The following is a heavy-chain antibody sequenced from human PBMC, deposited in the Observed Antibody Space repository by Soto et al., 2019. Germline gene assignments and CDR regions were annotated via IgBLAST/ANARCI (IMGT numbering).Heavy chain of an antibody. CDR2: IYWNDDK. Sequence: QITLKEYGPTLVKSTQTLTLTFNVSGISLSTVGVVVGCIRQPPGTALQWLALIYWNDDKRYTPSLKSRLTIAKDNSKNQVVLPMTNMDPVDTGTYYCVHRAFFMTSHNWFDPWGQGTLVTVSS. V-gene: IGHV2-5*01. J-gene: IGHJ5*02. CDR1: GISLSTVGVV. D-gene: IGHD2-2*01. CDR3: VHRAFFMTSHNWFDP.